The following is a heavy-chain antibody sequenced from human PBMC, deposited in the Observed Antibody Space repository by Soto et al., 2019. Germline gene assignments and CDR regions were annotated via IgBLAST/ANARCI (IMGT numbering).Heavy chain of an antibody. Sequence: VQLVQSEAEVKKPGASVKVSCKTSGYTFSSFLITWVRQAPGQGLEWVGRIRVQNGDTRYAQRIQGRVSMTTDTSTSTAYLALRGLTSDDTAVYYGARVWGGHPGIDFWGQGTLVTVSS. CDR3: ARVWGGHPGIDF. D-gene: IGHD7-27*01. CDR1: GYTFSSFL. J-gene: IGHJ4*02. V-gene: IGHV1-18*01. CDR2: IRVQNGDT.